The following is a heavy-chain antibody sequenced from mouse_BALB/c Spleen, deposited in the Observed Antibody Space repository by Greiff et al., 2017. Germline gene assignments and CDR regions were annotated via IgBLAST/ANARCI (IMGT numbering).Heavy chain of an antibody. J-gene: IGHJ2*01. V-gene: IGHV5-17*02. D-gene: IGHD1-1*01. Sequence: EVMLVESGGGLVKPGGSLKLSCAASGFTFSSFGMHWVRQAPEKGLEWVAYISSGSSTIYYADTVKGRFTISRDNPKNTLFLQMTSLRSEDTAMYYCARLGNYYGSTPYYFDYWGQGTTLTVSS. CDR1: GFTFSSFG. CDR2: ISSGSSTI. CDR3: ARLGNYYGSTPYYFDY.